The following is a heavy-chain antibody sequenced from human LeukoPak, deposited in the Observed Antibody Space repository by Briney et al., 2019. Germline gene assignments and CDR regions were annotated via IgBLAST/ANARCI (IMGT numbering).Heavy chain of an antibody. Sequence: SETLSLTCTVSGYSISSGYYWGWIRQPPGKGLEWIGSIYHSGSTYYNPSLKSRVTISVDASKNQFSLKLSSVTAADTAVYYCATYYDSSGYFDYWGQGTLVTVSS. CDR1: GYSISSGYY. J-gene: IGHJ4*02. CDR3: ATYYDSSGYFDY. CDR2: IYHSGST. V-gene: IGHV4-38-2*02. D-gene: IGHD3-22*01.